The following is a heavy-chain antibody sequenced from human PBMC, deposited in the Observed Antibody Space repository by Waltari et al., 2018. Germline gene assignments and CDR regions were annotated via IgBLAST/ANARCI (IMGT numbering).Heavy chain of an antibody. CDR1: GGSFSGYY. D-gene: IGHD7-27*01. CDR3: ARSWGAAAGDGAFDI. CDR2: ISYDGSNK. V-gene: IGHV3-30-3*01. Sequence: QVQLQQWGAGLLKPSETLSLTCAVYGGSFSGYYWSWIRPAPGKGLEWVAVISYDGSNKYYADSVKGRFTISRDNSKNTLYLQMNSLRAEDTAVYYCARSWGAAAGDGAFDIWGQGTMVTVSS. J-gene: IGHJ3*02.